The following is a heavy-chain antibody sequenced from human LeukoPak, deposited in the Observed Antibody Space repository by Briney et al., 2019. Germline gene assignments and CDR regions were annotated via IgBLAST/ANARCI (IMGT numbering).Heavy chain of an antibody. J-gene: IGHJ3*02. CDR1: GFTFSNYW. CDR2: TKQDGSEK. D-gene: IGHD6-6*01. V-gene: IGHV3-7*02. CDR3: ARLYSSSSGKAFDI. Sequence: GGSLRLSCEASGFTFSNYWMSWVRQAPGKGLEWVANTKQDGSEKYYVDSVKGRFTISRDNAKNSLYLQMNSLRAEDTAVYYCARLYSSSSGKAFDIWGQGTMVTVSS.